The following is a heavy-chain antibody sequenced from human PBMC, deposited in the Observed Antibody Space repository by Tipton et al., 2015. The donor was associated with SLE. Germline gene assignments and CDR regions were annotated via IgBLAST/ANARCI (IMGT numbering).Heavy chain of an antibody. D-gene: IGHD1-1*01. CDR2: FYYGGTT. J-gene: IGHJ3*01. V-gene: IGHV4-59*01. Sequence: TLSLTCTVSGDSFSSYFWTWVRQPPGKGLEWIGYFYYGGTTNYNPSLKSRVTISLDTTKNQFSLKLSSVTAADTAVYYCTRQRNWNRRGALDVWGQGTMVTVSS. CDR3: TRQRNWNRRGALDV. CDR1: GDSFSSYF.